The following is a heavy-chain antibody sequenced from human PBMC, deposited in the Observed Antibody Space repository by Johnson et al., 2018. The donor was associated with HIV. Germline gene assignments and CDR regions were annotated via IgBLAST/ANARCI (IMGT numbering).Heavy chain of an antibody. J-gene: IGHJ3*01. CDR2: IKSKTDGGTS. CDR3: TTDVLGVDA. D-gene: IGHD4/OR15-4a*01. V-gene: IGHV3-15*01. Sequence: VQLVESGGGVVQPGGSLRLPCAASGFTFSNAWMGWVRQAPGKGLEWVCRIKSKTDGGTSDYAAPVKGRFTISRDDSKNTLYLQMNSLKTEDTAVYYCTTDVLGVDA. CDR1: GFTFSNAW.